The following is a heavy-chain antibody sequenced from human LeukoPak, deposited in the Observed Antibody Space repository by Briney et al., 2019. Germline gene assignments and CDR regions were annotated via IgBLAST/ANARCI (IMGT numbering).Heavy chain of an antibody. CDR2: IDPEDGET. D-gene: IGHD4-17*01. CDR1: GYTFIDYY. Sequence: GASVKGTSTVSGYTFIDYYIHWMQQTPGKTLQWMGRIDPEDGETTYAKAFQGRVTMTADRSTDTAYMELTSLTSGDTAVYYCATLRTTTSTIDRWGRGTMISVST. V-gene: IGHV1-69-2*01. J-gene: IGHJ5*02. CDR3: ATLRTTTSTIDR.